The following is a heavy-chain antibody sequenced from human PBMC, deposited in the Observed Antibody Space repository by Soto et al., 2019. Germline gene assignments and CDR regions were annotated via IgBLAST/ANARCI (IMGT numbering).Heavy chain of an antibody. J-gene: IGHJ4*02. Sequence: PSETLSLTCTVSDGSISSYYWGWIRQPPGKGLEWIGYIYYTGSTNYNPSLKSRVTISVDTSKNQFSLKVSSATAADTAVYYCARHSNRNYGLYYFDYWGLGALVTVSS. CDR1: DGSISSYY. CDR3: ARHSNRNYGLYYFDY. D-gene: IGHD4-4*01. V-gene: IGHV4-59*08. CDR2: IYYTGST.